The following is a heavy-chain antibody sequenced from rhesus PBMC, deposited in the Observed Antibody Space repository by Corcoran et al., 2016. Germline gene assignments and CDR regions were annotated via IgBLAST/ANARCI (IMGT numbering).Heavy chain of an antibody. J-gene: IGHJ6*01. CDR3: ATMSGWSLDYGLDS. Sequence: EVQLVQSGAEVKKPGASVKISCKASGYTFTDYYLHWVRQAPGNGLEWMGRCDPENCETNDAQKTQARVTITRDTSTDTAYMGLSSLRSEDTSVYYCATMSGWSLDYGLDSWGQGVVVTVSS. CDR1: GYTFTDYY. D-gene: IGHD6S26*01. V-gene: IGHV1-111*01. CDR2: CDPENCET.